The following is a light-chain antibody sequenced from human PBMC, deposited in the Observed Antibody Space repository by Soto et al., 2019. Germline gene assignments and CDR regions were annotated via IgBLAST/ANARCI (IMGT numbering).Light chain of an antibody. Sequence: SYELTQPPSVSVSPGQTASITCSGDKLGDKYVCWYQQKPGQSPVLVIYQDTKRPSGIPQRFSGSNSGKTATLTISGTQAMDEADYYCQTWDGSTVVFAGGTKLTVL. CDR1: KLGDKY. V-gene: IGLV3-1*01. CDR3: QTWDGSTVV. CDR2: QDT. J-gene: IGLJ2*01.